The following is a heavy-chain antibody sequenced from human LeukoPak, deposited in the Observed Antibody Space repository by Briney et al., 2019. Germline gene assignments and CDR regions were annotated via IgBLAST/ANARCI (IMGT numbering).Heavy chain of an antibody. CDR1: GYTFTSYY. D-gene: IGHD3-10*01. CDR2: ISGYNGNT. J-gene: IGHJ6*02. CDR3: ARGLGGGWFGELPYYYYYGMDV. Sequence: ASVKVSCKASGYTFTSYYMHWVRQAPGHGLEWMGWISGYNGNTNYAQKFQGRVTMTRNTSISTAYMELSSLRSEDTAVYYCARGLGGGWFGELPYYYYYGMDVWGQGTTVTVSS. V-gene: IGHV1-8*02.